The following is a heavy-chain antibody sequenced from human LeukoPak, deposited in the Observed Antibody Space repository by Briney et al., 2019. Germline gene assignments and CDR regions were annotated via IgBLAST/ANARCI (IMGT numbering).Heavy chain of an antibody. D-gene: IGHD5-18*01. Sequence: GESLKISCKGSGYSFTNYRISWVRQMPGRGLEWMGWIDASDSYTNYSPSFQGHVTISADKSSSTAYLQWSSLKASDTAIYYCARHVLYSYGPQWWFDPWGQGTLVTVSS. CDR3: ARHVLYSYGPQWWFDP. V-gene: IGHV5-10-1*01. J-gene: IGHJ5*02. CDR2: IDASDSYT. CDR1: GYSFTNYR.